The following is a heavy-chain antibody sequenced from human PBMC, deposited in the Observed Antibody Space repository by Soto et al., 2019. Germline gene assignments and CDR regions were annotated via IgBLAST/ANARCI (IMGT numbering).Heavy chain of an antibody. Sequence: SETLSLTCTVSGGSISSYYWSWIRHLPGKGLEWIGYIYYSGSTNYNPSLKSRVTISVDTSKNQFSLKLSSVTAADTAVYYCARKDIAVAGLFDYWGQGTLVTVS. D-gene: IGHD6-19*01. CDR1: GGSISSYY. V-gene: IGHV4-59*08. CDR3: ARKDIAVAGLFDY. J-gene: IGHJ4*02. CDR2: IYYSGST.